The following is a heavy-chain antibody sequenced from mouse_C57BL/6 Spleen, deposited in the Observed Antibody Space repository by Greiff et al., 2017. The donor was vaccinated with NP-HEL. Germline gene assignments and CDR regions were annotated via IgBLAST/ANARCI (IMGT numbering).Heavy chain of an antibody. CDR1: GFTFSDYY. CDR2: INYDGSST. V-gene: IGHV5-16*01. D-gene: IGHD1-1*01. CDR3: ARAYYYGYFDV. J-gene: IGHJ1*03. Sequence: EVQLQESEGGLVQPGSSMKLSCTASGFTFSDYYMAWVRQVPEKGLEWVANINYDGSSTYYLDSLKSRFIISRDNAKNILYLQMSSLKSEDTATYYCARAYYYGYFDVWGTGTTVTVSS.